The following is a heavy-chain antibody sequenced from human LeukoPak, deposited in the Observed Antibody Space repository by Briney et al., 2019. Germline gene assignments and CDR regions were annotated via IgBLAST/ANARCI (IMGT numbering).Heavy chain of an antibody. CDR3: ARLQYGVIVPFDY. Sequence: GESLKISCKGSGYSFTNYWIGWVRQMPGKGLEWMGVIYPGDSDTRYSPSLQGQVTISADKSISTAYLQWSSLKASDTAMYYCARLQYGVIVPFDYWGQGTLVTVSS. D-gene: IGHD3-16*02. CDR1: GYSFTNYW. CDR2: IYPGDSDT. J-gene: IGHJ4*02. V-gene: IGHV5-51*01.